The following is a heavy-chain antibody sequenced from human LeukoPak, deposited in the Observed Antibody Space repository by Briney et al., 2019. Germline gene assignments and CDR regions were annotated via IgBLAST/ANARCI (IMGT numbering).Heavy chain of an antibody. J-gene: IGHJ4*02. CDR1: GDSISSINW. D-gene: IGHD3-22*01. CDR2: IYHGGTT. CDR3: ARLGGYYDPPGY. V-gene: IGHV4-4*02. Sequence: PSETLSLTCAVSGDSISSINWWSWVRQPPGKGLEWIGEIYHGGTTNYNPSLKSRVAISVDKSKNQFSLKLSSVTAADTAVYYCARLGGYYDPPGYWGQGTLVTVSS.